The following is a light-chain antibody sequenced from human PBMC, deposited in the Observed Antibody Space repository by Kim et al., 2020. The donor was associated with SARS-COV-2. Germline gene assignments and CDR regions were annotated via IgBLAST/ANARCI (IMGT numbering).Light chain of an antibody. J-gene: IGLJ1*01. V-gene: IGLV1-44*01. CDR3: AAWDDSLKGDV. Sequence: QSVLTQPPSASGTPGQRVTISCSGSSSNVGTNIVNWYQQVPGTAPKLLIYSNNQRPSGVSDRFSGSKSGTSASLAISGLQSEDEADYYCAAWDDSLKGDVFGTGTKVTVL. CDR1: SSNVGTNI. CDR2: SNN.